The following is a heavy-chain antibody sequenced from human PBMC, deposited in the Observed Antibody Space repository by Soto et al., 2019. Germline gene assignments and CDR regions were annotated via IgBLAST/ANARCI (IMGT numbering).Heavy chain of an antibody. Sequence: PSETLSLTCAVSGDSIIGTHWWSWVRRPPGKGLEFIGETHHSRGTNYNPSLRSRVTMSVDKSKNQFSLRLSSVTAADTALYYCARVSKDASGYYYGEFDIWGQGTMVTVSS. D-gene: IGHD3-22*01. CDR3: ARVSKDASGYYYGEFDI. CDR1: GDSIIGTHW. V-gene: IGHV4-4*02. CDR2: THHSRGT. J-gene: IGHJ3*02.